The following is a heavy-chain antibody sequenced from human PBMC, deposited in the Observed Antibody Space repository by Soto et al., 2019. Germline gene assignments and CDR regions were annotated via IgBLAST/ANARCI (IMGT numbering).Heavy chain of an antibody. J-gene: IGHJ5*01. V-gene: IGHV1-18*04. Sequence: QVQLVQSGAELKRPGASVKVSCKFSGYNFIDYGMTWVRQAPGQGLEWRGWISGSNGATNYAQKFQGRVTLTTDTSTNTAYMELRSLRKDDTAVYYCARDSKWLIIRGNWFDSWGQGTLVTVSS. CDR2: ISGSNGAT. D-gene: IGHD5-12*01. CDR3: ARDSKWLIIRGNWFDS. CDR1: GYNFIDYG.